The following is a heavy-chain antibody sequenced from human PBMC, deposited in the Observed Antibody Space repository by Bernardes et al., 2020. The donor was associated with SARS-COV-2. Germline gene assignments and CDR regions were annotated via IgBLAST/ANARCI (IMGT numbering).Heavy chain of an antibody. J-gene: IGHJ5*02. CDR1: GFTFDDYA. Sequence: GGSLRLSCAASGFTFDDYAMHWVRQAPGKGLEWVSGISWNSGSIGYADSVKGRFTISRDNAKNSLYLQMNSLRAEDTALYYCASVGGSDPWGQGTLVTVSS. D-gene: IGHD1-26*01. CDR2: ISWNSGSI. V-gene: IGHV3-9*01. CDR3: ASVGGSDP.